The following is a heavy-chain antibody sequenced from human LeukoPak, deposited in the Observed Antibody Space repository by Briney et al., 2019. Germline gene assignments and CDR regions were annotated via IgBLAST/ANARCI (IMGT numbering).Heavy chain of an antibody. CDR2: INPNSGGT. CDR3: ARDRELFLNTTLDY. CDR1: GYTFTGYY. Sequence: ASVKVSCKASGYTFTGYYMHWVRQAPGQRLEWMGWINPNSGGTNYAQKFQGRVTMTRDTSISTAYMELSRLRSDDTAVYYCARDRELFLNTTLDYWGQGTLVTVSS. V-gene: IGHV1-2*02. J-gene: IGHJ4*02. D-gene: IGHD1-26*01.